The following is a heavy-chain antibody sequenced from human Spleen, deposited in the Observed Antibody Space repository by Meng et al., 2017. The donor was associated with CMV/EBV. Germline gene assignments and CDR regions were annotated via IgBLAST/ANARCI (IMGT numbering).Heavy chain of an antibody. J-gene: IGHJ4*02. CDR3: ARGQWDLLADF. D-gene: IGHD1-26*01. V-gene: IGHV3-74*01. Sequence: CAASGFTFSRYWMYWVRQAPGKGLVWVSRINSHGTSTSYADSVKGRFTIFRDNAKNTLYLQMSSLRVDDTAVYYCARGQWDLLADFWGQGMLVTVSS. CDR2: INSHGTST. CDR1: GFTFSRYW.